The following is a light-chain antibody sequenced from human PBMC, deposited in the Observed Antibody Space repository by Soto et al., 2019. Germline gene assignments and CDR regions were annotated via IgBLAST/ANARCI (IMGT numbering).Light chain of an antibody. Sequence: ETVLTQSPCTLSLSPGERATLSCRASQTVSIDFLAWYQQKPGQPPRLLIYGASSRATGIPARFSGSGSGTEFTLTICRLEPEDFAVYYCQDYCTSWRLGQGIKVDI. CDR2: GAS. CDR1: QTVSIDF. V-gene: IGKV3-20*01. J-gene: IGKJ1*01. CDR3: QDYCTSWR.